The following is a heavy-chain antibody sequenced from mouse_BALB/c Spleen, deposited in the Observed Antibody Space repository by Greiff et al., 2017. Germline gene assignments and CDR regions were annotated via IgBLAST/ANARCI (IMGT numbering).Heavy chain of an antibody. D-gene: IGHD2-14*01. CDR3: ERAYYRYTGYFDV. J-gene: IGHJ1*01. CDR2: INPSSGYT. CDR1: GFTFTSYT. Sequence: VQLQQSAAELARPGASVKMSCKASGFTFTSYTMYWVKQRPGQGLEWIGYINPSSGYTEYNQKFKDKTTLTTDKSSSTAYMQLSSLTAEDSAVYYCERAYYRYTGYFDVWGAGTTVTVSS. V-gene: IGHV1-4*02.